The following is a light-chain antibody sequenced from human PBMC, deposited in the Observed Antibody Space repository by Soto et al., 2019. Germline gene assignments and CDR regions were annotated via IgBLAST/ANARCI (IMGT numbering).Light chain of an antibody. J-gene: IGLJ2*01. CDR2: LNSDGSH. CDR1: SGHNSYA. Sequence: QLVLTQSPSASASLGASVKLTCTLSSGHNSYAIAWHQQQPEKGPRYLMKLNSDGSHSKEVGIPDRFSGSSYGAERYLTISSLQYEDEADYYCQAWGTGMVFGGGTQLTVL. CDR3: QAWGTGMV. V-gene: IGLV4-69*01.